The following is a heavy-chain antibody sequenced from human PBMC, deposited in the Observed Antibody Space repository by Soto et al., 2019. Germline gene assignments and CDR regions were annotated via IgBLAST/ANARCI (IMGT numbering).Heavy chain of an antibody. CDR2: INAGNGNT. D-gene: IGHD2-21*02. V-gene: IGHV1-3*05. J-gene: IGHJ4*02. Sequence: QVQLVQSGAEEKKPGASVKVSCKASGYTFTSYAMHWVRQAPGQRLEWMGWINAGNGNTKYSQKFQGRVTITRDTSGSTAYMELSSLRSEDTAVNYCARSIGVVTALDYWGQGTLVTVSS. CDR3: ARSIGVVTALDY. CDR1: GYTFTSYA.